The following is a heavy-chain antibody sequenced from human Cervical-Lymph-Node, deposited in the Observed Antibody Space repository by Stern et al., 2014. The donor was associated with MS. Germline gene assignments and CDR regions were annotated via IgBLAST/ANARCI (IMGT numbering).Heavy chain of an antibody. CDR3: ASGRLGY. J-gene: IGHJ4*02. CDR1: GYKFTNYY. V-gene: IGHV1-46*01. Sequence: MQLVESGAEVKKPGASVKISCKAPGYKFTNYYINWMRQAPGQGPEWMGMINPSGDSTTYAQKFQGRVTMTRDTSTSTVYMELSRLRSEGAAVYYCASGRLGYWGQGTQVTVSS. CDR2: INPSGDST.